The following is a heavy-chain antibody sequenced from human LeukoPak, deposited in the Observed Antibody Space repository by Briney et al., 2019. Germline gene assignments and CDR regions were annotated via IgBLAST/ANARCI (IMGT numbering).Heavy chain of an antibody. CDR3: AKSHYDYVWGSYRRALIDY. Sequence: GGSLRLSCAASGFTFSDYSFNWVRQAPGRGLEWISYIGRSTVTTYYADSVQGRFTISRDNAKNSLYLQMNSLRAEDTAVYYCAKSHYDYVWGSYRRALIDYWGQGTLVTVSS. D-gene: IGHD3-16*02. CDR2: IGRSTVTT. CDR1: GFTFSDYS. V-gene: IGHV3-48*01. J-gene: IGHJ4*02.